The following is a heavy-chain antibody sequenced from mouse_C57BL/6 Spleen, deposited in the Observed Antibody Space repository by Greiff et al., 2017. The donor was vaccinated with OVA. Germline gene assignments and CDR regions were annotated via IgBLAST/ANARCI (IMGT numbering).Heavy chain of an antibody. Sequence: EVKLEESGGGLVKPGGSLKLSCAASGFTFSSYAMSWVRQTPEKRLEWVATISDGGSYTYYPDNVKGRFTISRDNAKNNLYLQMSHLKSEDTAMYYCARDRDYYGSSSWFAYWGQGTLVTVSA. J-gene: IGHJ3*01. CDR2: ISDGGSYT. CDR3: ARDRDYYGSSSWFAY. D-gene: IGHD1-1*01. V-gene: IGHV5-4*01. CDR1: GFTFSSYA.